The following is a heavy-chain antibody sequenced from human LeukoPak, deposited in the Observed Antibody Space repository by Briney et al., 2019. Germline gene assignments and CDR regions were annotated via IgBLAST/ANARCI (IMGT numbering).Heavy chain of an antibody. V-gene: IGHV4-59*01. J-gene: IGHJ4*02. CDR3: TTTQDSLWFGELNFDY. CDR2: IYYSGST. Sequence: SETLSLTCTVSGGSISSYYWSWIRQPPGKGLEWIGYIYYSGSTNYNPSLKSRVTISVDTSKNQFSLKLSSVTAADTAVYYCTTTQDSLWFGELNFDYWGQGTLVTVSS. CDR1: GGSISSYY. D-gene: IGHD3-10*01.